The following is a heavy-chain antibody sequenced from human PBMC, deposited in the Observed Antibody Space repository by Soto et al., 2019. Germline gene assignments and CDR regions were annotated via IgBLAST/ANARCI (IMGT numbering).Heavy chain of an antibody. CDR1: GGSISSGGYY. CDR3: ARDHSPSDSSEYNWFDP. CDR2: IYYSGST. D-gene: IGHD3-22*01. V-gene: IGHV4-31*03. Sequence: ASETLSLTCTVSGGSISSGGYYWSWIRQHPGKGLEWIGYIYYSGSTYYNPSLKSRVTISVDTSKNQFSLKLSSVTAADTAVYYCARDHSPSDSSEYNWFDPWGQGTLVTVSS. J-gene: IGHJ5*02.